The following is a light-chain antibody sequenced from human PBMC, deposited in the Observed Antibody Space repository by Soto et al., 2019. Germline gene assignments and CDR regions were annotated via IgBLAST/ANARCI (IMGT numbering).Light chain of an antibody. Sequence: QSALTQPASVSGSPGQSISISCTGTSSDGGGYNYVSWYQHHPGEAPKLLIYDVSNRPSGVSNRFSGSKSDNTASLTISGLQPEDEADYYCSSYITSTTRQIVFGTGTKLTVL. CDR2: DVS. V-gene: IGLV2-14*03. CDR3: SSYITSTTRQIV. CDR1: SSDGGGYNY. J-gene: IGLJ1*01.